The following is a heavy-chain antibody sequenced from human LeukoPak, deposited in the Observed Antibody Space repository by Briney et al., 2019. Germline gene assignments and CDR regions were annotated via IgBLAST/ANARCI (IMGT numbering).Heavy chain of an antibody. CDR3: VAALLWSAFDY. CDR1: GGSFSDYY. J-gene: IGHJ4*02. D-gene: IGHD2-2*01. V-gene: IGHV4-34*01. Sequence: SETLSLACAVYGGSFSDYYWSWIRHPPGKGLEWIGEINHSGSTHYNPSLKSRVTISVDTSKNQFSLKLSSVTAADTAVYYCVAALLWSAFDYWGQGTLVTVSS. CDR2: INHSGST.